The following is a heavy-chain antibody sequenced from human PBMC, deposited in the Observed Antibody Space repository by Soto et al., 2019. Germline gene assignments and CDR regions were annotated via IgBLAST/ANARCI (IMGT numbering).Heavy chain of an antibody. CDR3: AKDRITVGATPTYYSYGMDV. V-gene: IGHV3-30*18. CDR2: ISYDGSNK. D-gene: IGHD1-26*01. CDR1: GFTFSSYG. Sequence: GGSLRLSCGASGFTFSSYGMHWVRQAPGKGLEWVAVISYDGSNKYYADSVKGRFTISRDNSKNTLYLQMNSLRAEDTAVYYSAKDRITVGATPTYYSYGMDVWGQGTMVTVSS. J-gene: IGHJ6*02.